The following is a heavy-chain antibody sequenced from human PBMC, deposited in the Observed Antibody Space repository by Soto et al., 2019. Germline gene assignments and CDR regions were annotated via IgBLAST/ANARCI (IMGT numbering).Heavy chain of an antibody. D-gene: IGHD5-18*01. V-gene: IGHV3-66*01. J-gene: IGHJ6*02. CDR2: IYSGGTT. CDR3: AKKKKANTVMFRGGIYYYYYGMAV. Sequence: GGSLRLSCAASGFTVSSAYMSWVRQAPGKGLEWVSVIYSGGTTYYADSVKGRFTISRDNSKNTVYLQMNSLRAEDTAIYYCAKKKKANTVMFRGGIYYYYYGMAVWGQGTTVP. CDR1: GFTVSSAY.